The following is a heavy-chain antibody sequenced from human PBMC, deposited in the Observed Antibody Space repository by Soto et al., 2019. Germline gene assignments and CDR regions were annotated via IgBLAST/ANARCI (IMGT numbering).Heavy chain of an antibody. Sequence: SETLSLTCSVSGGSISSIDYFWSWIRQPPGKGLERIGFIYHTGTTYYSPSLRSRVTISIDTSKGEFSMRLNSVAAADTAVYYCARVMASMQNWLDPWGQGTLVTVSS. J-gene: IGHJ5*02. V-gene: IGHV4-30-4*01. CDR3: ARVMASMQNWLDP. CDR2: IYHTGTT. D-gene: IGHD5-12*01. CDR1: GGSISSIDYF.